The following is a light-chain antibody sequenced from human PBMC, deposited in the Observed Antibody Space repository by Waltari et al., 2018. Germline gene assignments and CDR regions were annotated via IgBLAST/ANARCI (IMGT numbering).Light chain of an antibody. CDR3: QQYNSYLVT. V-gene: IGKV1-5*03. CDR1: QSITPW. Sequence: DIQMTQSPSTLSASVGDRVTITCRASQSITPWLAWYQQKPGKAPKLLIYKASTLETRVPSRFSGSGSGTEFTLTISSLQPDDFATYYCQQYNSYLVTFGQGTKLEIK. J-gene: IGKJ2*01. CDR2: KAS.